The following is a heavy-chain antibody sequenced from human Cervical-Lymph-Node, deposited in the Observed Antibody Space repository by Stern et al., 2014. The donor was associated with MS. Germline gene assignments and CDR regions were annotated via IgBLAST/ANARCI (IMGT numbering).Heavy chain of an antibody. CDR2: IDPLFGKP. Sequence: QVQLLQPGAEVKKPGSSVNVSCKASGGTFSNYATSWVRQPPGQGLEWMGGIDPLFGKPHHAQKFQGRVTITADESTSTAYMDLSSLRSEDTAVYYCASPLTATSVPFGYYGMDVWGQGTTVTVS. CDR3: ASPLTATSVPFGYYGMDV. CDR1: GGTFSNYA. J-gene: IGHJ6*02. D-gene: IGHD4-17*01. V-gene: IGHV1-69*01.